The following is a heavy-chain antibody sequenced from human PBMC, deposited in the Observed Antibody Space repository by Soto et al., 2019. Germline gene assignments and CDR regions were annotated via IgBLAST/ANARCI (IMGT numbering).Heavy chain of an antibody. CDR1: GFSLSTSGMC. CDR3: ARTHLVVVAATEVLHYYYMDV. CDR2: IDWDDDK. V-gene: IGHV2-70*11. Sequence: SGPTLVNPTQTLTLTCTFSGFSLSTSGMCVSWIRQPPGKALEWLARIDWDDDKYYSTSLKTRLTISKDTSKNQVVLTMTNMDPVDTATYYFARTHLVVVAATEVLHYYYMDVWGKGTTVTVSS. J-gene: IGHJ6*03. D-gene: IGHD2-15*01.